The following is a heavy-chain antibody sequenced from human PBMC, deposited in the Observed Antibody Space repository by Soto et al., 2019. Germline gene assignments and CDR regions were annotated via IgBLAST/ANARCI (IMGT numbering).Heavy chain of an antibody. CDR1: GYIFTSYG. CDR2: IIPIFGTA. V-gene: IGHV1-69*13. CDR3: AREEGDYPDY. Sequence: QVQLVQSGAEVKKPGASVKVSCKASGYIFTSYGISWVRQAPGQGLEWMGGIIPIFGTANYAQKFQGRVTITADESTSTAYMELSSLRSEDTAVYYCAREEGDYPDYWGQGTLVTVSS. J-gene: IGHJ4*02.